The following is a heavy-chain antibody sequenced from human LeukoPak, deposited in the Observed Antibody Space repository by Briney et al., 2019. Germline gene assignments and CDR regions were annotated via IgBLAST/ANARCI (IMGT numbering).Heavy chain of an antibody. CDR3: ARESLTAPSKDYGDYAQQAFGI. V-gene: IGHV3-23*01. Sequence: GGSLRLSCAASGFTFSSYAMSWVRQAPGKGLEWVSAISGSGGSTYYADSAKGRFTISRDNSKNTLYLQMNSLRAEDTAVYYCARESLTAPSKDYGDYAQQAFGIWGQGTMVTVSS. CDR1: GFTFSSYA. J-gene: IGHJ3*02. CDR2: ISGSGGST. D-gene: IGHD4-17*01.